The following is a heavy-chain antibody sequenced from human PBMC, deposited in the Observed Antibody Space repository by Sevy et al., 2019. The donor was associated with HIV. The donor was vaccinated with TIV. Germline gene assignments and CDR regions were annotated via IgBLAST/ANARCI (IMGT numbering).Heavy chain of an antibody. J-gene: IGHJ4*02. CDR3: ARLRWDLVVVPGATPGCYFDS. CDR1: GDSINTYY. Sequence: SETLSLTCTVSGDSINTYYWSWIRQPPGKGLEWIGYVSHSGNTNYNPPLKSRVSMSVDTSTNQFSLKVKPVTAADTAVYYCARLRWDLVVVPGATPGCYFDSWGQGTLVTVSS. V-gene: IGHV4-59*08. CDR2: VSHSGNT. D-gene: IGHD2-2*02.